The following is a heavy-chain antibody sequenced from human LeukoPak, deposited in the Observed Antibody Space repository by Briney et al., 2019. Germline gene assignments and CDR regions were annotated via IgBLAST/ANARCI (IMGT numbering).Heavy chain of an antibody. J-gene: IGHJ6*02. CDR3: ASSTYYYYGMDV. CDR1: GGSFNDYY. V-gene: IGHV4-34*01. D-gene: IGHD5/OR15-5a*01. Sequence: SETLSLTCGVYGGSFNDYYWSWIRQPPGKGLEWIGEINHSGSTNYNPSLKSRVTMSVDTSENQFSLKLSSVTAADTAVYYCASSTYYYYGMDVWGQGTTVTVSS. CDR2: INHSGST.